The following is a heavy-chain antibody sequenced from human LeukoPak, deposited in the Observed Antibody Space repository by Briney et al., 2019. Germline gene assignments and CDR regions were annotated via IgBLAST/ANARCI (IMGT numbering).Heavy chain of an antibody. CDR2: IYYSGST. V-gene: IGHV4-59*08. D-gene: IGHD3-22*01. Sequence: SETLSLTCTVSGGSISSYYWSWIRQPPGKGLEWIGYIYYSGSTYYNPSLKSRVTISVDTSKNQFSLKLSSVTAADTAVYYCARSSGYYYDSSGYYLPPDYWGQGTLVTVSS. J-gene: IGHJ4*02. CDR1: GGSISSYY. CDR3: ARSSGYYYDSSGYYLPPDY.